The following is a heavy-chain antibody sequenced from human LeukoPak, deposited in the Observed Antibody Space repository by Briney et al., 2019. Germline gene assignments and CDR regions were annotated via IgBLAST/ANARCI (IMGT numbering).Heavy chain of an antibody. Sequence: GGSLRLSCAASGFTFSSYAMHWVRQAPGKGLEYVSAISNNGGSTYYANSVKGRFTISRDNSKNTLYLQMGSLRAEDMAVYYCARGTVPAAPMAGDYFDYWGQGTLVTVSS. J-gene: IGHJ4*02. CDR1: GFTFSSYA. CDR2: ISNNGGST. CDR3: ARGTVPAAPMAGDYFDY. D-gene: IGHD2-2*01. V-gene: IGHV3-64*01.